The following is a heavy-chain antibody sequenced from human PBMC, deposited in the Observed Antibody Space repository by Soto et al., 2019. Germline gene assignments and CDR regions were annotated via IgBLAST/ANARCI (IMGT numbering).Heavy chain of an antibody. CDR3: ARGHTSSWSFDT. V-gene: IGHV3-23*01. J-gene: IGHJ5*02. CDR2: ISDSGDRT. Sequence: PGGSLRLSCAASGFTFSNYAMSWVRQAPGKGLEWVSAISDSGDRTFYADSVKGRFTISRDNSKNTLYMQMDSLGAENAVVYYCARGHTSSWSFDTWGQGTMVTVSS. D-gene: IGHD6-13*01. CDR1: GFTFSNYA.